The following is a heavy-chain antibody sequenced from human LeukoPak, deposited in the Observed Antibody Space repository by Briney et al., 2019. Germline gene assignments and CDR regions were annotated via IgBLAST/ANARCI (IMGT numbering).Heavy chain of an antibody. CDR3: AKEIMVRGVITDYGMDV. D-gene: IGHD3-10*01. CDR1: GFTFSSYW. J-gene: IGHJ6*02. CDR2: IKQDGSEK. Sequence: GGSLRLSCAASGFTFSSYWMSWVRQAPGKGLEWVANIKQDGSEKYYVDSVKGRFTISRDNAKNSLYLQMNSLRAEDTAVYYCAKEIMVRGVITDYGMDVWGQGTTVTVSS. V-gene: IGHV3-7*01.